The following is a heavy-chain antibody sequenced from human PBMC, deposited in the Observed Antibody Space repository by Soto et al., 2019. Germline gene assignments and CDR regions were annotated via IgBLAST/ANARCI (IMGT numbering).Heavy chain of an antibody. Sequence: PSETLSLTCAVSGGSVSSYNWWSWVRQPPGQGLEGIAEICHSGCTNYNPSLKSRVTISVDKFKNQFSLKLSSVTAADTAVYFCASLGYCSGADCHGTRWGQGILVTVSS. V-gene: IGHV4-4*02. D-gene: IGHD2-8*02. CDR3: ASLGYCSGADCHGTR. CDR1: GGSVSSYNW. J-gene: IGHJ4*01. CDR2: ICHSGCT.